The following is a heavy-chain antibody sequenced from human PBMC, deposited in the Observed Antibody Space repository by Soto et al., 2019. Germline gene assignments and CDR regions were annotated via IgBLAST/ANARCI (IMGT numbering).Heavy chain of an antibody. CDR3: ARDYHDFWSGSPYYYGMDV. CDR2: ISAYNGNT. Sequence: QVQLVQSGAEVKKPGASVKVSCKASGYTFTSYGISWVRQAPGQGLEWMGWISAYNGNTNYAQKLQGRVTMTTDTSTSTDYMGLRSLRSDDTAVYYCARDYHDFWSGSPYYYGMDVWGQGTTVTVSS. V-gene: IGHV1-18*01. D-gene: IGHD3-3*01. CDR1: GYTFTSYG. J-gene: IGHJ6*02.